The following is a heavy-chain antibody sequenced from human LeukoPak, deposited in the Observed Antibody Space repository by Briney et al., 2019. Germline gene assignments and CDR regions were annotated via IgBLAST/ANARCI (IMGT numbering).Heavy chain of an antibody. V-gene: IGHV4-4*07. CDR3: ARGGSSGWTAHDAFDI. CDR2: ISPSGST. CDR1: GGSISNYY. D-gene: IGHD6-19*01. Sequence: PETLSLTCTVSGGSISNYYWSWIRQPAGKGLEWIGRISPSGSTNSNPSLKSRVTMSGDTSKNQFSLKLSFVTAADTAVYYCARGGSSGWTAHDAFDIWGQGTMVTVSS. J-gene: IGHJ3*02.